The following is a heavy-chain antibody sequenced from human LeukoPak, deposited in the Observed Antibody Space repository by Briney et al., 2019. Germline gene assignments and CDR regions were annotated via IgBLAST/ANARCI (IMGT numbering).Heavy chain of an antibody. CDR3: AREPRGYSGYDSTYYFDY. V-gene: IGHV3-48*03. J-gene: IGHJ4*02. Sequence: GGSLRLSCAASGFTFSSYEMNWVRQAPGKGLEWVSYISSSGSTIYYADSVKGRFTISRDNAKNSLFLQMNSLRAEDTAVYYCAREPRGYSGYDSTYYFDYWGQGTLVTVSS. CDR2: ISSSGSTI. CDR1: GFTFSSYE. D-gene: IGHD5-12*01.